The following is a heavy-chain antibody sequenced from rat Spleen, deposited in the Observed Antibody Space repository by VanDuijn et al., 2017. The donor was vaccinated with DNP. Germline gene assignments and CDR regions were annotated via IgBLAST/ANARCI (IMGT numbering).Heavy chain of an antibody. Sequence: EVQLVESGGGLVQPGGSLKLSCAASGFTFSNSYMAWVRQAPTKGLEWVASISPSGGSTYYRDSVKGRFTVSRDNAKSTLYLQMDSLRSEDTATYFCAREITGMTLDYWGQGVMVTVSS. CDR3: AREITGMTLDY. V-gene: IGHV5-25*01. CDR2: ISPSGGST. J-gene: IGHJ2*01. D-gene: IGHD1-7*01. CDR1: GFTFSNSY.